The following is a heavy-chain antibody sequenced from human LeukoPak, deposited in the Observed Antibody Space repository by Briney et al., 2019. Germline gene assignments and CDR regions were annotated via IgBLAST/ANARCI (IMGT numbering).Heavy chain of an antibody. J-gene: IGHJ4*02. V-gene: IGHV1-69*01. D-gene: IGHD6-19*01. CDR2: IIPIFGTA. CDR1: GGTVSSYA. Sequence: SVKVSCKASGGTVSSYAISWVRQAPGQGLEWKGGIIPIFGTANYAQKFQGRVTITADESTSTAYMELSSLRSEDTAVYYCASLPVARGAYYFDYWGQGTLVTVSS. CDR3: ASLPVARGAYYFDY.